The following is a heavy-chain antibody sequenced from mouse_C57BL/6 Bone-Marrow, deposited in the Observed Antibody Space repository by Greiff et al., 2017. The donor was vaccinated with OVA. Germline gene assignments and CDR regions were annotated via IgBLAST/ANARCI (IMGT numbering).Heavy chain of an antibody. D-gene: IGHD1-2*01. CDR3: ARDTTAYWYFDV. CDR2: IYPRSGNT. J-gene: IGHJ1*03. CDR1: GYTFTSYG. V-gene: IGHV1-81*01. Sequence: QVQLKESGAELARPGASVKLSCKASGYTFTSYGISWVKQRTGQGLEWIGEIYPRSGNTYYNEKFKGKATLTADKSSSTAYMELRSLTSEDSAVYSWARDTTAYWYFDVWGTGTTVTVSS.